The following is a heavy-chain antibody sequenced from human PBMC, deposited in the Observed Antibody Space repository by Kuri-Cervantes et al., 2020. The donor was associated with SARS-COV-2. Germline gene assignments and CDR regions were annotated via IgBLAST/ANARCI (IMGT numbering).Heavy chain of an antibody. J-gene: IGHJ4*02. Sequence: GESLKISCTASGFTFNSYNMKWVRQAPGKGLEWVSGIGPSNTYIYYADSVKGRFIISRDNAKNSLYLQMNSLRAEDTAVYYCARELGSWPFDYWGQGTLVTVSS. CDR2: IGPSNTYI. CDR1: GFTFNSYN. D-gene: IGHD6-13*01. V-gene: IGHV3-21*06. CDR3: ARELGSWPFDY.